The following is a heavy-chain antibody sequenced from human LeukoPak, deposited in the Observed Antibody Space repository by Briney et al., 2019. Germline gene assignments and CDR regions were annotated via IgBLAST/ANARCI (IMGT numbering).Heavy chain of an antibody. D-gene: IGHD4-17*01. V-gene: IGHV4-34*01. CDR1: GGSFSGYY. CDR2: INHSGST. Sequence: SETLSLTCAVYGGSFSGYYWSWIRQPPGKGLEWIGEINHSGSTNYNPSLKSRVTISVDTSKNQFSLKLSSVAAADTAVYYCARGQGTVTTHWGQGTLVTVSS. CDR3: ARGQGTVTTH. J-gene: IGHJ4*02.